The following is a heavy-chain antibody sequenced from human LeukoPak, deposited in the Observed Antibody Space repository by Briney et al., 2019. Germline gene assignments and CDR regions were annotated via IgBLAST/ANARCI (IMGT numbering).Heavy chain of an antibody. D-gene: IGHD5-12*01. Sequence: GGSLRLSCVGSGFTFSTHAMTWVRQAPGKGLEWVSTINDLGDSTYYADSVRGRFTVSRDNLKDTLYLQMSSLRVDDTAVYFCSKPPYSGYVVPDFWGQGTLVTVSS. CDR2: INDLGDST. CDR1: GFTFSTHA. CDR3: SKPPYSGYVVPDF. V-gene: IGHV3-23*01. J-gene: IGHJ4*02.